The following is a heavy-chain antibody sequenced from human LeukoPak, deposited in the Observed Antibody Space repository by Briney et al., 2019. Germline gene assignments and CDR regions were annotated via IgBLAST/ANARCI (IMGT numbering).Heavy chain of an antibody. CDR1: GFTFSSYA. CDR3: ARSRGPNTFGGVHDY. V-gene: IGHV3-23*01. J-gene: IGHJ4*02. CDR2: ISGSGDST. D-gene: IGHD3-16*01. Sequence: PGGSLRLSCAASGFTFSSYAMSRVRQAPGKGLEWVSAISGSGDSTYYGDSVKGRFTISRDNSKNTLYLQMNSLRAEDTAVYYCARSRGPNTFGGVHDYWGQGTLVTVSS.